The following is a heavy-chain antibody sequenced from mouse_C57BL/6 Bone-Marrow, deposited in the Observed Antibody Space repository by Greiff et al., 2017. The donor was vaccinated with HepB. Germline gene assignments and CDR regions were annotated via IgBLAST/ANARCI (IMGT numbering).Heavy chain of an antibody. V-gene: IGHV1-53*01. Sequence: VQLQQPGTELVKPGASVKLSCKASGYTFTSYWMHWVKQRPGQGLEWIGNINPSNGGTNYNKKFKSKATLTVDKTSSTAYMQLSNLTSEDSAVYYGARAYITAIVAYHWYVDVWGTGTTVTVSS. CDR3: ARAYITAIVAYHWYVDV. CDR1: GYTFTSYW. J-gene: IGHJ1*03. CDR2: INPSNGGT. D-gene: IGHD1-1*01.